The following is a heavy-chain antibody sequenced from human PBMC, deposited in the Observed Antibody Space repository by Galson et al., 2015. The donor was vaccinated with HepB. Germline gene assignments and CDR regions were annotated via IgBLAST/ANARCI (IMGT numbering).Heavy chain of an antibody. CDR2: ISGSGGST. D-gene: IGHD1-26*01. CDR1: GFTFSSYA. CDR3: ARDLSRQYSGSSPGY. Sequence: SLRLSCAASGFTFSSYAMSWVRQAPGKGLEWVSAISGSGGSTYYADSVKGRFTISRDNSRNTLYLQMNSLRAEDTAVYYCARDLSRQYSGSSPGYWGQGTLVTVSS. V-gene: IGHV3-23*01. J-gene: IGHJ4*02.